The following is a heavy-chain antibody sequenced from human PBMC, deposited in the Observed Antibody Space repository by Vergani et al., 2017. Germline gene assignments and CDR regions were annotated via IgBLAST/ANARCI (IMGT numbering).Heavy chain of an antibody. CDR2: IFHSGST. D-gene: IGHD1-7*01. V-gene: IGHV4-59*01. J-gene: IGHJ4*02. Sequence: HVQLQESGPGLVKPSETLSLTCTVSGGSISSSYWSWIRQPPGKGLEWIGFIFHSGSTNYKPSLKSRVTISIDTSKNQFSLKLSSVTAADTAVYYCVRGGGRNYPIFDYWGQGSLVTVSS. CDR3: VRGGGRNYPIFDY. CDR1: GGSISSSY.